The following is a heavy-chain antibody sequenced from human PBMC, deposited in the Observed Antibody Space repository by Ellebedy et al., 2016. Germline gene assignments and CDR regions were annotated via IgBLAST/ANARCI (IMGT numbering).Heavy chain of an antibody. Sequence: GGSLRLSXAASGFTFSSYALSWVRQAPGKGLEWVSAISGSGGSTYYADSVKGRFTISRDNSKNTLYLQMNSLRAEDTAVYYCAKDRVWFGELVDYWGQGTLVTVSS. V-gene: IGHV3-23*01. J-gene: IGHJ4*02. D-gene: IGHD3-10*01. CDR3: AKDRVWFGELVDY. CDR2: ISGSGGST. CDR1: GFTFSSYA.